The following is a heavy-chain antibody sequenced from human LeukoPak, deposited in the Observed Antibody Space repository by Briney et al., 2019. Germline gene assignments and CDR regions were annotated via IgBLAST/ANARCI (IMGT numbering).Heavy chain of an antibody. Sequence: GGSLRLSCAASGFTFDDYGMSWVRQAPGKGLEWVSGINWNGGSTGYADSVKGRFTISRDNAKNSLHLQMNSLRAEDTAFYYCARALYASSSWHTFDIWGQGTMVTVSS. J-gene: IGHJ3*02. CDR3: ARALYASSSWHTFDI. CDR2: INWNGGST. D-gene: IGHD6-13*01. V-gene: IGHV3-20*04. CDR1: GFTFDDYG.